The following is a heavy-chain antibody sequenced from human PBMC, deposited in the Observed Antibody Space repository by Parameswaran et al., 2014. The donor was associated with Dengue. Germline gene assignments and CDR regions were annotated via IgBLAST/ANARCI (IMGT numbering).Heavy chain of an antibody. J-gene: IGHJ6*03. V-gene: IGHV4-59*01. CDR3: ARGNYYMDV. Sequence: WIRQPPGKGLEWIGYIYYSGSTNYNPSLKSRVTISVDTSKNQFSLKLSSVTAADTAVYYCARGNYYMDVWGKGTTVTVSS. CDR2: IYYSGST. D-gene: IGHD3-10*01.